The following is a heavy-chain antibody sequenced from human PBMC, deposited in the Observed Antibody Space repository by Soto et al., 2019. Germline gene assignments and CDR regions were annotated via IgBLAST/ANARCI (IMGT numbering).Heavy chain of an antibody. V-gene: IGHV4-59*01. Sequence: PSETLSLTCTVSGGSISSYYGNWIRQPPGKGLEWIGDIYYGGGTNYNPSLKSRVTLSVDTSKNQFSLKLSSVTAADTAVYYCASQYYYDSSGSQTFDYWGQGTQVTVS. CDR3: ASQYYYDSSGSQTFDY. CDR1: GGSISSYY. J-gene: IGHJ4*02. D-gene: IGHD3-22*01. CDR2: IYYGGGT.